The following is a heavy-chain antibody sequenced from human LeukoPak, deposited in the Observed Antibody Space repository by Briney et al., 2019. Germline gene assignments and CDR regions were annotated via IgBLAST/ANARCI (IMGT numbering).Heavy chain of an antibody. J-gene: IGHJ5*02. V-gene: IGHV4-59*02. CDR2: IYYSGST. CDR1: GFTVSSNY. D-gene: IGHD3-10*01. CDR3: ARERMRFGEFSFDP. Sequence: GSLRLSCAASGFTVSSNYMSWVRQPPGKGLEWIGSIYYSGSTYYNPSLKSRVTISVDTSKNQFSLKLSSVTAADTAVYYCARERMRFGEFSFDPWGQGTLVTVSS.